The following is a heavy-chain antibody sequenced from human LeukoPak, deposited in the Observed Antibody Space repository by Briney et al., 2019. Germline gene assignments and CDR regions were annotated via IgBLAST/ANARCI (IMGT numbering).Heavy chain of an antibody. CDR2: ICVGGKT. CDR3: SRERWPFCLFGY. J-gene: IGHJ4*02. CDR1: GGSISGTNW. V-gene: IGHV4-4*02. Sequence: SETLSLTCAVSGGSISGTNWWSWVRAPPGEGLEWIGEICVGGKTNYNASVKGRVTMSRDNSNNKLYLHMTSVTAADTATYYCSRERWPFCLFGYWGQGTLVIVSS. D-gene: IGHD3-16*01.